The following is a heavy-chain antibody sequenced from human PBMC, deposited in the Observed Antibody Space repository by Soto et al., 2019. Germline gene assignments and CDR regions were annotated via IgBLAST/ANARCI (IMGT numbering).Heavy chain of an antibody. V-gene: IGHV4-31*03. CDR1: GGSISSGGYY. CDR2: IYYSGST. D-gene: IGHD3-10*01. J-gene: IGHJ4*02. CDR3: ARDLDGRGTVDY. Sequence: PSETLSLTCTVSGGSISSGGYYWSWIRQRPGKGLEWIGYIYYSGSTYYNPSLKSRVTISVDTSKNQFSLKLSSVTAADTAVYYCARDLDGRGTVDYWGQGTLVTVSS.